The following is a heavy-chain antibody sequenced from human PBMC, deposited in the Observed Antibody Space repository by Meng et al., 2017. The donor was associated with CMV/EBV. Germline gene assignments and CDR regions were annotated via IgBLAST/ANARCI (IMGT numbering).Heavy chain of an antibody. CDR3: ARAGARGASRYSSGYYSIDNWFDP. Sequence: SETLSLICTVSGGSISSYYWSWIRQPPGKGLEWIGYIYYSGSTNYNPSLKSRVTISVDTSKNQFSLKLSSVTAADTAVYYCARAGARGASRYSSGYYSIDNWFDPWGQGTLVTVSS. D-gene: IGHD3-22*01. CDR2: IYYSGST. CDR1: GGSISSYY. V-gene: IGHV4-59*01. J-gene: IGHJ5*02.